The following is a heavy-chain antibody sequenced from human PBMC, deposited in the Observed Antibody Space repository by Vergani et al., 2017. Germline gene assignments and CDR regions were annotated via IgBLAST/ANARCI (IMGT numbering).Heavy chain of an antibody. CDR3: ARPRGAGGFFPSSYFYGMDV. D-gene: IGHD3-10*01. J-gene: IGHJ6*02. V-gene: IGHV4-38-2*01. CDR1: DSSIMTNPY. Sequence: QVQLQDSGPGLVKPSETLTLTCDVSDSSIMTNPYWGWFRQSPGKGLEWIGCIHHSGDTHYNSSLTSRVSISIVSSSKFSLSLTYVTAADTAIYYCARPRGAGGFFPSSYFYGMDVWGHGTTVTVSS. CDR2: IHHSGDT.